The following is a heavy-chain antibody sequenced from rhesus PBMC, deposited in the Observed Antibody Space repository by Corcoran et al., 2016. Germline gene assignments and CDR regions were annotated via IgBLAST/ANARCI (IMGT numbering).Heavy chain of an antibody. V-gene: IGHV1-156*01. CDR2: VDPVYGEI. CDR3: AGIVGGSYFDY. Sequence: EVQLVQSGAEVKKPGASVKVSCKVSGYTFTELSMHWVRPAPGKGLEWMGGVDPVYGEIIHAEKFQGRVTMTEDTSTDTAYMELSSLRSEDTAVYYCAGIVGGSYFDYWGQGVLVTVSS. CDR1: GYTFTELS. J-gene: IGHJ4*01. D-gene: IGHD1-44*02.